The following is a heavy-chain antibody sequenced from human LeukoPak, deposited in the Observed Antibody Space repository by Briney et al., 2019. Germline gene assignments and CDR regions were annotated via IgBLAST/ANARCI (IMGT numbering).Heavy chain of an antibody. Sequence: ASVKVSCKASGYTFTGYYMHWVRQAPGQGLEWMGWINPNSGGTNYAQKFQGRVTMTRDTSISTAYMELSRLRSEDTAVYYCARASRYGDYFDYWGQGTLVTVSS. D-gene: IGHD4-17*01. CDR2: INPNSGGT. J-gene: IGHJ4*02. V-gene: IGHV1-2*02. CDR1: GYTFTGYY. CDR3: ARASRYGDYFDY.